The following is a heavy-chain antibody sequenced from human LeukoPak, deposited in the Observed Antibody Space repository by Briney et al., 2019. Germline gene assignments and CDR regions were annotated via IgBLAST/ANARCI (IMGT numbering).Heavy chain of an antibody. CDR2: IYTSGST. D-gene: IGHD4-11*01. CDR1: GGSISSGSYY. Sequence: SQTLSLTCTVSGGSISSGSYYWSWIRQPAGKGLEWIGRIYTSGSTNYNPSLKSRVTISVDTSKNQFSLKLSSVTAADTAVYYCARDGTDFYSNLERSNWFDPWGQGTLVTVSS. CDR3: ARDGTDFYSNLERSNWFDP. J-gene: IGHJ5*02. V-gene: IGHV4-61*02.